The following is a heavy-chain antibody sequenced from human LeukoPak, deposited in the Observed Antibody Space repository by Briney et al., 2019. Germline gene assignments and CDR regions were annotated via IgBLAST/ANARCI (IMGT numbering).Heavy chain of an antibody. V-gene: IGHV3-33*06. CDR2: IWYDGSNK. CDR1: GFTFSSFG. CDR3: AKDAAGSSSWANY. J-gene: IGHJ4*02. Sequence: GGSLRLSCAASGFTFSSFGMHWVRQAPGKGLEWVAVIWYDGSNKYYADSVKGRFTISRDNSKNTLSLQMYSLRAEDTAVYYCAKDAAGSSSWANYWGQGAPVTVSS. D-gene: IGHD6-13*01.